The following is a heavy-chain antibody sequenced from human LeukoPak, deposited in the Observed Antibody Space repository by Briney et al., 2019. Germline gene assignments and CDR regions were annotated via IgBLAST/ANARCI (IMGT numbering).Heavy chain of an antibody. CDR3: ARGSSGLFDY. J-gene: IGHJ4*02. D-gene: IGHD6-19*01. Sequence: GGSLRLSCAASGFTFSSYTMHWVRQAPGQGLEYVSAISSIGGSTYYANSVKGRFTISRDNSKNTLYLQMGSLRAEDMAVYYCARGSSGLFDYWGQGTLVTVSS. CDR1: GFTFSSYT. V-gene: IGHV3-64*01. CDR2: ISSIGGST.